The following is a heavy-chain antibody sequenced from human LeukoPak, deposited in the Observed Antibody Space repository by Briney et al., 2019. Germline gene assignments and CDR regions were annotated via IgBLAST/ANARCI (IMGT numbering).Heavy chain of an antibody. D-gene: IGHD6-19*01. Sequence: GGSLRLSCAASGFTFSSYAMSWVRQAPGKGLEWVSAISGSGGSTYYADSVKGRFTISRDNSKNTLYLQMNSLRAEDTAVYYCANSPGGVSGWYLASELYYFDYWGQGTLVTVSS. V-gene: IGHV3-23*01. J-gene: IGHJ4*02. CDR1: GFTFSSYA. CDR2: ISGSGGST. CDR3: ANSPGGVSGWYLASELYYFDY.